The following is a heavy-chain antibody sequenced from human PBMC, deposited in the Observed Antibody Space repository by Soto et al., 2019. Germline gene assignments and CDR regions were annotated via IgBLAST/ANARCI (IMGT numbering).Heavy chain of an antibody. D-gene: IGHD3-22*01. CDR2: ISAYNGNT. CDR3: ARDGAPYYYYDSSGYYFDAFDI. J-gene: IGHJ3*02. Sequence: ASVKVSCKASGYTFTSYGISWVRQAPGQGLEWIGRISAYNGNTNYAQKLQGRVTMTTDTSTSTAYMELRSLRSDDTAVYYCARDGAPYYYYDSSGYYFDAFDIWGQGTMVTVSS. CDR1: GYTFTSYG. V-gene: IGHV1-18*01.